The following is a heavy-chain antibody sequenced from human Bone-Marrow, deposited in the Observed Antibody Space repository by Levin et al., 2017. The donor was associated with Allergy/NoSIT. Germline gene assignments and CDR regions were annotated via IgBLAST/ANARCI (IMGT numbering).Heavy chain of an antibody. CDR3: AKDRGLWFGERSLEY. J-gene: IGHJ4*02. CDR2: ISYDGSNK. V-gene: IGHV3-30*18. D-gene: IGHD3-10*01. Sequence: PGGSLRLSCAASGFTFSSYGMHWVRQAPGKGLEWVAVISYDGSNKYYADSVKGRFTISRDNSKNTLYLQMNSLRAEDTAVYYCAKDRGLWFGERSLEYWGQGTLVTVSS. CDR1: GFTFSSYG.